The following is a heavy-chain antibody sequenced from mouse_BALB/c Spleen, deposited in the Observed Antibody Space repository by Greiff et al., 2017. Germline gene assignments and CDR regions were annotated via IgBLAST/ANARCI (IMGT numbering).Heavy chain of an antibody. Sequence: VHLVESGGGLVKPGGSLKLSCAASGFTFSSYAMSWVRQSPEKRLEWVAEISSGGSYTYYPDTVTGRFTISRDNAKNTLYLEMSSLRSEDTAMYYCARGGNYVFYAMDYWGQGTSVTVSS. J-gene: IGHJ4*01. CDR3: ARGGNYVFYAMDY. V-gene: IGHV5-9-4*01. CDR2: ISSGGSYT. CDR1: GFTFSSYA. D-gene: IGHD2-1*01.